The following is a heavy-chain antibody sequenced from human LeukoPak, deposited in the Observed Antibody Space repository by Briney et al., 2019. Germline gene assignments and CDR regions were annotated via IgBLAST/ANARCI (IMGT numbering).Heavy chain of an antibody. CDR2: SRNKANSYTT. CDR1: GFTFSDQN. V-gene: IGHV3-72*01. Sequence: PGGALRLSCAASGFTFSDQNMDWVRQAPGKGLELVARSRNKANSYTTEYAASVKGRFTISRDDSKNSLYLQMKSLETEDTAVYYSSWGPLRNIHVFWGQGNLFTVSS. J-gene: IGHJ4*02. CDR3: SWGPLRNIHVF. D-gene: IGHD2/OR15-2a*01.